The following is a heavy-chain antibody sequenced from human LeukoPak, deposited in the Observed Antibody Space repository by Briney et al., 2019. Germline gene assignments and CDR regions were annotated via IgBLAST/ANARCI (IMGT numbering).Heavy chain of an antibody. CDR2: IKQDGSEK. V-gene: IGHV3-7*01. D-gene: IGHD5-18*01. CDR1: GFTFSSYW. Sequence: GGSLRLSCAASGFTFSSYWMSWVRQAPGKGLEWVANIKQDGSEKYYVDSVKGRFTISRDNAKNSLYLQMNSLRAEDTAVYYCAREGQMDTPPDAFDIWGQGTMVTVSS. CDR3: AREGQMDTPPDAFDI. J-gene: IGHJ3*02.